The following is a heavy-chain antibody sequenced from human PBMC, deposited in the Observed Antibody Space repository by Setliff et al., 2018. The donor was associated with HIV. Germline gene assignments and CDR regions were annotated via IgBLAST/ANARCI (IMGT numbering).Heavy chain of an antibody. CDR2: IYYSGST. J-gene: IGHJ6*03. V-gene: IGHV4-39*01. CDR3: ARHLEYRGAYYYYYMDV. D-gene: IGHD2-2*02. Sequence: SETLSLTCTVSGGSISSSSYYWGWIRQPPGKGLEWIATIYYSGSTYYNPSLNSRVTISVDTSKNQFSLKLSSVTAADTAVYYCARHLEYRGAYYYYYMDVWGKGTTVTVSS. CDR1: GGSISSSSYY.